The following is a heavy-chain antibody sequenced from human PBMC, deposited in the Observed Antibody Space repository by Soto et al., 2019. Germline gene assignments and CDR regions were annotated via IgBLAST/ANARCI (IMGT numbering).Heavy chain of an antibody. CDR1: GFTFTSHA. V-gene: IGHV3-30-3*01. Sequence: GGSLRLSCAASGFTFTSHAMHWVRQTPGEGLEWVAIISDYGTRKFYADSVQGRFSISRDNARNTLYLQMNSLTIEDTGIFYCARDIGVGGTSGIPDYSGQGTLVTVST. D-gene: IGHD1-1*01. CDR3: ARDIGVGGTSGIPDY. J-gene: IGHJ4*02. CDR2: ISDYGTRK.